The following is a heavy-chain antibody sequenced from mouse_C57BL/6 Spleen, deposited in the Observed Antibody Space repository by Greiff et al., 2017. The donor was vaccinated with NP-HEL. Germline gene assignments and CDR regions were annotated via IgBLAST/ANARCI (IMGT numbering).Heavy chain of an antibody. CDR1: GYSITSGYY. D-gene: IGHD1-1*02. Sequence: VQLQESGPGLVKPSQSLSLTCSVTGYSITSGYYWNWIRQFPGNKLEWMGYISYDGSNNYNPSLKNRISITRDTSKNQFFLKLNSVTTEDTATYYCAREGWEGWFAYWGQGTLVTVSA. V-gene: IGHV3-6*01. CDR3: AREGWEGWFAY. CDR2: ISYDGSN. J-gene: IGHJ3*01.